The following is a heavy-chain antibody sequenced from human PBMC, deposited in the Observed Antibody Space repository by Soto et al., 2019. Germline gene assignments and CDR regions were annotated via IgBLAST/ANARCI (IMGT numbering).Heavy chain of an antibody. J-gene: IGHJ4*02. CDR2: ISYDGSNK. CDR1: GFTFSSYG. V-gene: IGHV3-30*03. D-gene: IGHD1-1*01. CDR3: ARLQFFDY. Sequence: QVQLVESGGGVVQPGRSLRLSCAASGFTFSSYGMHWVRQAPGKGLEWVAVISYDGSNKYYADSVKGRFTISRDNSKNTLYLQMNSLRADDTAVYYCARLQFFDYWGQGTLVTVSS.